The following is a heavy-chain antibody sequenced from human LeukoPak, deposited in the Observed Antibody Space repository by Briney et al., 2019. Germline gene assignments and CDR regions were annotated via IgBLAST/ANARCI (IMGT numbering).Heavy chain of an antibody. D-gene: IGHD4-11*01. Sequence: SETLSLTCAVYGGSFSGYYWSWIRQPPGKGLEWIGEINHSGSTNYNPSLKSRVTISVDTSKNQFSLKLSSVTAADTAVYYCARRHYTNFDYWGQGTLVTVSS. CDR2: INHSGST. J-gene: IGHJ4*02. V-gene: IGHV4-34*01. CDR3: ARRHYTNFDY. CDR1: GGSFSGYY.